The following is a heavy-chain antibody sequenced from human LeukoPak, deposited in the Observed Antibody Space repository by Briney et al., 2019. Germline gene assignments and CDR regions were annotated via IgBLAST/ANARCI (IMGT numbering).Heavy chain of an antibody. V-gene: IGHV3-30-3*01. Sequence: GGSLRLSCATSGFTFRIYAMHWVRQAPGKGLEWVAVMSFDGSNRYYADSVKGRFTISRDNSKNMLYLQMSSLRPEDTAVYCCARGGALTYSSGFDYWGRGTLVTVSS. CDR1: GFTFRIYA. J-gene: IGHJ4*02. CDR3: ARGGALTYSSGFDY. CDR2: MSFDGSNR. D-gene: IGHD6-19*01.